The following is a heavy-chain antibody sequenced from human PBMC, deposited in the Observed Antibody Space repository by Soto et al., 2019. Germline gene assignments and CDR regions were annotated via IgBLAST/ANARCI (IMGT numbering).Heavy chain of an antibody. Sequence: QEQLVESGGGVVQPGKSLRLSCSASRFAFSSYAMHWVRQAPGKGLEWLAVISYDGGYENYADSVKGRFTVSRDNSKNTLWLQINSLRPEYTALYYCAKGTTVTTVRYLDLCRQCTLVTVS. D-gene: IGHD4-17*01. CDR3: AKGTTVTTVRYLDL. V-gene: IGHV3-30*18. J-gene: IGHJ2*01. CDR2: ISYDGGYE. CDR1: RFAFSSYA.